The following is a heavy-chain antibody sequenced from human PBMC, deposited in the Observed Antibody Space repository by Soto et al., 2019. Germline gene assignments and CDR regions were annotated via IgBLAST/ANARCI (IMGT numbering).Heavy chain of an antibody. V-gene: IGHV3-23*01. CDR2: ISGSGGST. CDR1: GLTFSSYA. Sequence: GGSLRLSCGASGLTFSSYAMSWVRQAPGKGLEWVSAISGSGGSTYYADSVKGRFTISRDNSKNTLYLQMNSLRAEDTAVYYCAKVYYYDARPLFDYWGQGTLVTVSS. CDR3: AKVYYYDARPLFDY. D-gene: IGHD3-22*01. J-gene: IGHJ4*02.